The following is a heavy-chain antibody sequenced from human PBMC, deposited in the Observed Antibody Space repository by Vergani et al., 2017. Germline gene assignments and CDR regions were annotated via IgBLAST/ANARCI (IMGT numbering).Heavy chain of an antibody. D-gene: IGHD3-10*01. CDR2: IRNKALSYTT. CDR3: TRGNYYGSGTYVDP. J-gene: IGHJ5*02. V-gene: IGHV3-72*01. Sequence: EVHLVESGGGFVQPGGSLRLSCEASGFIFSNHYMDWVRQAPGKGLEWVGRIRNKALSYTTEYAASVKDRFTISRDTSKNTLHLQINNLRVEDTAVYYCTRGNYYGSGTYVDPWGQGTLVTVSS. CDR1: GFIFSNHY.